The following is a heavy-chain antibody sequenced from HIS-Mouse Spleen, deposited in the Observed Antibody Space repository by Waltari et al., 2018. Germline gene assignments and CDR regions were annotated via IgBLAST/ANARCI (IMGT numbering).Heavy chain of an antibody. V-gene: IGHV3-30*04. J-gene: IGHJ4*02. Sequence: QVQLVESGGGVVQPGRSLRLSCAASGFTFSSYAMHWVRQAPGKGLEWVAVISYDGSTKYYADSVKGRFTISRDNSKNTLYLQMNSLRAEDTAVYYCARAGTLHIVATTFDYWGQGTLVTVSS. CDR1: GFTFSSYA. CDR3: ARAGTLHIVATTFDY. D-gene: IGHD5-12*01. CDR2: ISYDGSTK.